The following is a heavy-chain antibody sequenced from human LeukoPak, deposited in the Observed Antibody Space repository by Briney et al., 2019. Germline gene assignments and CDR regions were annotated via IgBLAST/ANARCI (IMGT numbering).Heavy chain of an antibody. J-gene: IGHJ4*02. D-gene: IGHD2-15*01. V-gene: IGHV3-30*18. CDR3: AKDALRGGTYYYFDY. Sequence: GRSLRLSCAASGFTFNTYDMHWVRQAPGKGLEWVALISYDGSIKYYADSVKGRFTISRDNSKNTLYLQMNSLRGEDTAVYYCAKDALRGGTYYYFDYWGRGTLVTVSS. CDR2: ISYDGSIK. CDR1: GFTFNTYD.